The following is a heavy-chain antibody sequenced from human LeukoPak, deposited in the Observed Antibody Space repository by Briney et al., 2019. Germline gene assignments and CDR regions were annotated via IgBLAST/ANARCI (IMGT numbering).Heavy chain of an antibody. J-gene: IGHJ6*02. CDR1: XXTFXSXG. V-gene: IGHV1-18*01. Sequence: XKASXXTFXSXGISWVRQAPGQGLEWMGXISAYNGNTNYAQKLQGRVTMTTGTSTSTAYMELRSLRSDDTAVYYRARTWPYSSSWYSTYYYGMDVWGQGTTVTVSS. CDR2: ISAYNGNT. D-gene: IGHD6-13*01. CDR3: ARTWPYSSSWYSTYYYGMDV.